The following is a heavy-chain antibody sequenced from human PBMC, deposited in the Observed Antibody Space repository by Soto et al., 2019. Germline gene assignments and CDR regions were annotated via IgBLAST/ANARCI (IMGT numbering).Heavy chain of an antibody. CDR2: MNPNSGNT. CDR1: GYTFTSYD. CDR3: ARATPYCTNGVCYTRYYYYYMDV. V-gene: IGHV1-8*01. Sequence: QVQLVQSGAEVKKPGASVKVSCKASGYTFTSYDINWVRQATGQGLEWMGCMNPNSGNTGYAQKFQGRVTMTRNTSISTAYMELSSLRSEDTAVYYCARATPYCTNGVCYTRYYYYYMDVWGKGTTVTVSS. D-gene: IGHD2-8*01. J-gene: IGHJ6*03.